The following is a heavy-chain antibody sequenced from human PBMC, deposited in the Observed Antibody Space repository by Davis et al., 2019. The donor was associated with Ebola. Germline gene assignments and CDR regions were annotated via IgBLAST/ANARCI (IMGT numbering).Heavy chain of an antibody. Sequence: GGSLRLSCAASAFTFSDYAMHWVRQTAKGLEWVAVISYDGSKTYYADSVKGRFTISRDNSKNTLHLQMNSLRVEDTAIYYCAKDTSNVWFDVWGQGTMVTVSS. CDR1: AFTFSDYA. CDR2: ISYDGSKT. V-gene: IGHV3-30*04. CDR3: AKDTSNVWFDV. D-gene: IGHD6-19*01. J-gene: IGHJ3*01.